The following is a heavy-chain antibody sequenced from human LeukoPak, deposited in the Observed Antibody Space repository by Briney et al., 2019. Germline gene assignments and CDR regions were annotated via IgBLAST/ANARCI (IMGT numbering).Heavy chain of an antibody. CDR1: GFTVSSNY. Sequence: GGSLRLSCAASGFTVSSNYMSWVRQAPGKGLEWVSVIYSGGSTYYADSVKGRFTISRDNSKNTLYLQMNSLRAEDTAVYYCARDPREGFYFDYWGQGTLVTVSS. CDR2: IYSGGST. J-gene: IGHJ4*02. V-gene: IGHV3-53*05. CDR3: ARDPREGFYFDY. D-gene: IGHD1-26*01.